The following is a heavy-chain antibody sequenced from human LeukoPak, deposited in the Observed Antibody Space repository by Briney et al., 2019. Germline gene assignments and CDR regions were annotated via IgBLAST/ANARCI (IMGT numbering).Heavy chain of an antibody. CDR3: ARVLNAPKFIDC. CDR2: VFQLQTVRT. J-gene: IGHJ4*02. D-gene: IGHD2-8*01. Sequence: PSETLSLTCTVSGSSLTTTYYWAWFRQAPGKGLEWIATVFQLQTVRTFYNPSLESRVTMSLDTSQNQFSLNLTSVTAADTALYFCARVLNAPKFIDCWGQGTLVTVSS. V-gene: IGHV4-38-2*02. CDR1: GSSLTTTYY.